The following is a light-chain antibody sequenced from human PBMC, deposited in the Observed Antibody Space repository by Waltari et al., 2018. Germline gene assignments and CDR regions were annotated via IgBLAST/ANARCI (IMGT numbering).Light chain of an antibody. CDR1: QTINKF. CDR2: SAS. V-gene: IGKV1-39*01. CDR3: QQTYSIPYT. Sequence: DIQMTQSPSSLSASLRERITISCRANQTINKFLNWYQQKGSKAPKLLIFSASSLQSGVPLSFSGSGSGTDFTLTISSLQPEDFATYYCQQTYSIPYTFGQGTNLEI. J-gene: IGKJ2*01.